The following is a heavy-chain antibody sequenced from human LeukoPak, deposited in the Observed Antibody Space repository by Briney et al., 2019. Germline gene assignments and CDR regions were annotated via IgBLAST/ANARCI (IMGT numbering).Heavy chain of an antibody. CDR3: ARHGDRYYYFWSGYSGGKTRPGRYNYYMHV. CDR2: INHSGST. V-gene: IGHV4-4*02. J-gene: IGHJ6*03. Sequence: SETLSLTCGISGGSITSSNWWTWVRQPPGKGLEWVGEINHSGSTNYNPSLKSRVTISVDTSKYQFSLKLSSVTAADTAVYYCARHGDRYYYFWSGYSGGKTRPGRYNYYMHVWGKGTTVTVSS. CDR1: GGSITSSNW. D-gene: IGHD3-3*01.